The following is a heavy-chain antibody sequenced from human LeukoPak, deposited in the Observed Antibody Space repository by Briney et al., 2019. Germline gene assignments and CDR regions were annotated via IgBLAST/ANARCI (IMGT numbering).Heavy chain of an antibody. CDR2: IYYSGST. CDR1: GGSVSSSSYY. CDR3: ARHAYYYDSSGYYLDY. J-gene: IGHJ4*02. V-gene: IGHV4-39*01. Sequence: PSETLSLTCTVSGGSVSSSSYYWGWIRQPPGKELEWIGSIYYSGSTYYNPSLKSRVTISVDTSKNQFSLKLSSVTAADTAVYYCARHAYYYDSSGYYLDYWGQGTLVTVSS. D-gene: IGHD3-22*01.